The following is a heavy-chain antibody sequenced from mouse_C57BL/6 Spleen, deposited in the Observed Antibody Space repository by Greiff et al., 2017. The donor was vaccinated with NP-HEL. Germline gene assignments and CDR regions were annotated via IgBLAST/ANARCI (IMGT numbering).Heavy chain of an antibody. J-gene: IGHJ4*01. Sequence: DVQLVESGGGLVQPGGSLKLSCAASGFTFSDYYMYWVRQTPEKRLEWVAYISNGGGSTYYPDTVKGRFTISRDNAKNTLYLQMSRLKSEDTAMYYCARRAYYSNGYAMDYWGQGTSVTVSS. V-gene: IGHV5-12*01. CDR3: ARRAYYSNGYAMDY. D-gene: IGHD2-5*01. CDR2: ISNGGGST. CDR1: GFTFSDYY.